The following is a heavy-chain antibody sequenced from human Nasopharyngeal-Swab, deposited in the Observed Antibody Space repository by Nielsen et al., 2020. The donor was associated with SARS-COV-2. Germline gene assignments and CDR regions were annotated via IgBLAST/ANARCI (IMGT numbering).Heavy chain of an antibody. Sequence: GKSLKISCAASGFSVGTNYMSWVRQAPGKGLEWVSVIYYDGTTYYADSVKGRFTISRDNSRNTLYLQMTSLRVEDTALYYCTRDSRDCDADVCYWGGADYWGQGTLVTVSS. CDR1: GFSVGTNY. J-gene: IGHJ4*02. D-gene: IGHD2-15*01. CDR2: IYYDGTT. V-gene: IGHV3-53*01. CDR3: TRDSRDCDADVCYWGGADY.